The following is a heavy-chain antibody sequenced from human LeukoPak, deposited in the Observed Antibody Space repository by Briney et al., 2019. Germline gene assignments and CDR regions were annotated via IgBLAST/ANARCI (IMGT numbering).Heavy chain of an antibody. D-gene: IGHD2-15*01. CDR3: ARDLHDIVVVVAASSFDY. CDR2: INPNSGGT. V-gene: IGHV1-2*02. J-gene: IGHJ4*02. CDR1: GYTFTGYY. Sequence: GASVKVSCKASGYTFTGYYMRWVRQAPGQGLEWMGWINPNSGGTNYAQKFQGRVTMTRDTSISTAYMELSSLRSDDTAVYYCARDLHDIVVVVAASSFDYWGQGTLVTVSS.